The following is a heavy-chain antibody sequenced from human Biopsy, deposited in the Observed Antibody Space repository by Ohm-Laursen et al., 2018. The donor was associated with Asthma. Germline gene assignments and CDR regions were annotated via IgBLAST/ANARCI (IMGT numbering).Heavy chain of an antibody. J-gene: IGHJ4*02. Sequence: SLRLSCAASGFAVGRDHMFWVRQAPGKGLEWVSVIYSGGTSHTADSVRGRFTISRDYSKNTLYLQMHSLRAKDTAVYYCARGDSSNWSHYYFDYWGQGTLVTVSS. CDR1: GFAVGRDH. D-gene: IGHD3-22*01. CDR2: IYSGGTS. V-gene: IGHV3-66*01. CDR3: ARGDSSNWSHYYFDY.